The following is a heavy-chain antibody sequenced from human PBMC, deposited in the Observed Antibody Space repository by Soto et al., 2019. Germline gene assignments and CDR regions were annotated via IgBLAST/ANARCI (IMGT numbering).Heavy chain of an antibody. CDR2: INSDGSHT. Sequence: PVGPLRLSSPASGFTFSSDWSHWVRKTPEKGLVWVSHINSDGSHTTYADSVKGRFTISRDNAKNTLYLQMNSLRAEDTAVYSCARASPHPEPYAFDYWGQGTLVTV. CDR1: GFTFSSDW. CDR3: ARASPHPEPYAFDY. D-gene: IGHD3-16*01. J-gene: IGHJ4*02. V-gene: IGHV3-74*03.